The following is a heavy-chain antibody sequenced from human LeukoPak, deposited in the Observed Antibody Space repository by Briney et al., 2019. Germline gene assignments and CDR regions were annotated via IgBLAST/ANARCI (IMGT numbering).Heavy chain of an antibody. V-gene: IGHV4-39*01. CDR3: IAVAAHYYYYGMDV. CDR1: GGSISSSSYY. CDR2: IYSSGST. D-gene: IGHD6-19*01. J-gene: IGHJ6*02. Sequence: PSETLSLTCTVSGGSISSSSYYWGWIRQPPGKGLEWIGSIYSSGSTYYNPSLENRVAISVDTSKNQFSLRLSSVTAADTAVHYPIAVAAHYYYYGMDVWGQGTTVTVSS.